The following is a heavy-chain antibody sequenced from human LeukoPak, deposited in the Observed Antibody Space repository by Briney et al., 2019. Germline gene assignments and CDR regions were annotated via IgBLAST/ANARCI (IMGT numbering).Heavy chain of an antibody. Sequence: SETLSLTCTVSGGSISSYYWSWIRQPPGKGLEWIGYIYYSGSTDYNPSLKSRVTISVDTSKNQFSLKLSSVTAADTAVYYCARGLAVGIVVVVAATVFDYWGQGTLVTVSS. CDR1: GGSISSYY. CDR3: ARGLAVGIVVVVAATVFDY. D-gene: IGHD2-15*01. CDR2: IYYSGST. J-gene: IGHJ4*02. V-gene: IGHV4-59*12.